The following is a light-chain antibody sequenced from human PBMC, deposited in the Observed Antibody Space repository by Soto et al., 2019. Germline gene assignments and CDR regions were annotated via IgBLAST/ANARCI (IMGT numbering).Light chain of an antibody. J-gene: IGLJ1*01. CDR2: EVS. CDR3: SSYAGSKNFYV. CDR1: SSDVGGYNY. Sequence: QSVLTQPPSASGSPGQSVTVSCTRTSSDVGGYNYVSWYQQHPGKAPKLMIYEVSKRPSGVPDRFSGSKSGNTASLTVSGLQAEDAADYYCSSYAGSKNFYVFGTGTKVNV. V-gene: IGLV2-8*01.